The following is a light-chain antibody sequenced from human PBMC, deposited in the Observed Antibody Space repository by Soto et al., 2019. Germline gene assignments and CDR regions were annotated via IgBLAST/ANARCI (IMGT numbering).Light chain of an antibody. J-gene: IGKJ1*01. V-gene: IGKV2-30*01. Sequence: DVLMTQNTLSLPVTLGQPASISCRSSQSLVDSDGNTYLNWFQKRPGQSPTRLIYKVSNRDSGVPDRFSGSGSGTDFTLKICFLQAEDVILYYCMQATLPPWTFSQRSKADI. CDR3: MQATLPPWT. CDR2: KVS. CDR1: QSLVDSDGNTY.